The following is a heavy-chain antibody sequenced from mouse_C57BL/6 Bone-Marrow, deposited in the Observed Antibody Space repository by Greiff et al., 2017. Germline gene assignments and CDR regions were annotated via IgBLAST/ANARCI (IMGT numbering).Heavy chain of an antibody. Sequence: EVQLQQSGPELVKPGASVKISCKASGYSFTDYNMNWVKQSNGKSLEWIGVINPNYGTTSYNQKFKGKATLTVDQSSRTAYMQLNSLTSEDSAVYYCARKWTTVVADYAMDYWGQGTSVTVSS. D-gene: IGHD1-1*01. J-gene: IGHJ4*01. CDR2: INPNYGTT. V-gene: IGHV1-39*01. CDR1: GYSFTDYN. CDR3: ARKWTTVVADYAMDY.